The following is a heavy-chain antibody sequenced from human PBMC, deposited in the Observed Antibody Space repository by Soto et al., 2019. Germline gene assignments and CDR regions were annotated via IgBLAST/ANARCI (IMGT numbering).Heavy chain of an antibody. CDR2: IGAYNGHA. Sequence: ASVKVSCKASGYTFTNSGISWVRQAPGQGLEWMGWIGAYNGHAKYAQKLQGRVTMTTDTSTSTAYMELRSLKSDDTAVYYCAREDYYDSSGYLPVRYYFGMDVWGQGTTVTVSS. J-gene: IGHJ6*02. CDR1: GYTFTNSG. CDR3: AREDYYDSSGYLPVRYYFGMDV. V-gene: IGHV1-18*01. D-gene: IGHD3-22*01.